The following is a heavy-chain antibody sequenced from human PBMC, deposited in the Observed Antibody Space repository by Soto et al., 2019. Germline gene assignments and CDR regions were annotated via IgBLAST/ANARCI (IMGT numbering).Heavy chain of an antibody. CDR1: GDSISTYY. D-gene: IGHD2-15*01. J-gene: IGHJ4*02. CDR2: IYYSVST. CDR3: ARGRIGSSY. Sequence: SETLSLTCTVSGDSISTYYWSWIRQPPGKGLEWIGYIYYSVSTNYNPSLKSRVTISIDTSKNRFSLKLNSVTAADTAVYYCARGRIGSSYWGQGILVTVSS. V-gene: IGHV4-59*01.